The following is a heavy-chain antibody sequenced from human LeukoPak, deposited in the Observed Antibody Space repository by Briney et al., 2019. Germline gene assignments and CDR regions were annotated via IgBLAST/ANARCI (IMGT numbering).Heavy chain of an antibody. D-gene: IGHD3-9*01. CDR1: GGSFSGYY. CDR2: INHSGST. CDR3: ARGPHDILTGYYDYYYYYGMDV. J-gene: IGHJ6*02. V-gene: IGHV4-34*01. Sequence: SETLSLTCAVYGGSFSGYYWSWIRQPPGKGLEWIGEINHSGSTNYNPSLKSRVTISVDTSKNQFSLKLSSVTAADTAVYYCARGPHDILTGYYDYYYYYGMDVWGQGATVTVSS.